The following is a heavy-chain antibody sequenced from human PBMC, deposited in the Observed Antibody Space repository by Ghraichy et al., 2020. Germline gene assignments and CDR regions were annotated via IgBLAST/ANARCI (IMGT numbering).Heavy chain of an antibody. CDR1: GGSFSGYY. J-gene: IGHJ4*02. Sequence: GSLSLTCAVYGGSFSGYYWSWIRQPPGKGLEWIGEINHSGSTNYNPSLKSRVTISVDTSKNQFSLKLSSVTAADTAVYYCARRYGSGSYSLDYWGQGTLVTVSS. D-gene: IGHD3-10*01. V-gene: IGHV4-34*01. CDR3: ARRYGSGSYSLDY. CDR2: INHSGST.